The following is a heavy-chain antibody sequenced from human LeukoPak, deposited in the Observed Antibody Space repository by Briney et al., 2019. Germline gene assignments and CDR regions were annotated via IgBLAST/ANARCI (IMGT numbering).Heavy chain of an antibody. CDR1: GFTFSSYG. J-gene: IGHJ4*02. D-gene: IGHD5-12*01. CDR3: AKEQAVDNYFDY. Sequence: GGSLRLSCAASGFTFSSYGMHWVRQAPGKGLEWVAVIWYDGSNKYYADSVKGRFTISRDNSKNTLYLQMNSLRAEDTAVYYCAKEQAVDNYFDYWGQGTLVTVSS. V-gene: IGHV3-33*06. CDR2: IWYDGSNK.